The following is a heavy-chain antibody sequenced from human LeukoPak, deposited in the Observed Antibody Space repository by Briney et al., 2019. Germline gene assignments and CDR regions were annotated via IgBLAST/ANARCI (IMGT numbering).Heavy chain of an antibody. CDR3: ASVQLTSWYNLDS. CDR1: GASISSSDYY. CDR2: IYYSGST. V-gene: IGHV4-39*02. J-gene: IGHJ4*02. Sequence: TPSETQSLTCAVSGASISSSDYYWGWIRQPPGKGLEWIGNIYYSGSTYYNPSLKSRVTISLDTSMNRISLNLTSVTAADSALYYCASVQLTSWYNLDSWGQGTLVTVSS. D-gene: IGHD6-13*01.